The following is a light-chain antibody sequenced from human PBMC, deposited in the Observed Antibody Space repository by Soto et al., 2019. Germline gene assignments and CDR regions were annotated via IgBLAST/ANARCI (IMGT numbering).Light chain of an antibody. Sequence: EIVLTQSPATLSLSPGERATLSCRASQSVSSYSAWYQQKPGQAPRLLIYDAYNRATGIQARFSGSGSGTDFTLTIRRLEPEDFAVFFCKQYGTSEIIFGQGTRLEIK. CDR3: KQYGTSEII. V-gene: IGKV3-11*01. CDR2: DAY. J-gene: IGKJ5*01. CDR1: QSVSSY.